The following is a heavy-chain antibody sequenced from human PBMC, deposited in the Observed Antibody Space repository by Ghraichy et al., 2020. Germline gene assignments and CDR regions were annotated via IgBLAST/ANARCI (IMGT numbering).Heavy chain of an antibody. Sequence: GGSLRLSCATSGFTVSSFWLHWVRQVPGMGPVWVSRINGDGTITSLADSVKGRFTISRDNAKNTLFLQMNSPRPEDTAVYYCARDRSDTGTLDYWGQGTLVTVSS. J-gene: IGHJ4*02. CDR2: INGDGTIT. CDR1: GFTVSSFW. CDR3: ARDRSDTGTLDY. V-gene: IGHV3-74*01. D-gene: IGHD5-18*01.